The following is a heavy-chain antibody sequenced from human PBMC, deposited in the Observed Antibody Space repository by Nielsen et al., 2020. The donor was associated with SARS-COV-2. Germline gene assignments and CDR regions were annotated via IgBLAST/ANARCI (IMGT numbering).Heavy chain of an antibody. J-gene: IGHJ5*02. CDR1: GGSISSYY. Sequence: SETLSLTCTVSGGSISSYYWSWIRQPPGKGLEWIGYIYYSGSTNYNPSLKSRVTISVDTSKNQFSLKLSSVTAADTAVYYCARAMRNDFWSGYYHNWFDPWGQGTLVTVSS. V-gene: IGHV4-59*01. D-gene: IGHD3-3*01. CDR3: ARAMRNDFWSGYYHNWFDP. CDR2: IYYSGST.